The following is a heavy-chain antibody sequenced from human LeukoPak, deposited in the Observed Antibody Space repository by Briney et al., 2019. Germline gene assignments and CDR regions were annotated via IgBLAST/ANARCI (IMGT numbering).Heavy chain of an antibody. V-gene: IGHV1-8*01. CDR2: MNPNSGNT. J-gene: IGHJ4*02. Sequence: ASVKVSCKASGYTFTSYDINWVRQATGQGLEWMGWMNPNSGNTGYAQKFQGRVTMTRNTSISTAYMELSSLRSEDTAVYYCARHHGDFWSSYYNYWGQGTLVTVSS. CDR3: ARHHGDFWSSYYNY. CDR1: GYTFTSYD. D-gene: IGHD3-3*01.